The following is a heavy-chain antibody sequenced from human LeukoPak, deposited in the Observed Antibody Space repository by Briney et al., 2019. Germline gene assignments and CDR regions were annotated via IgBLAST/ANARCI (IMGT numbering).Heavy chain of an antibody. CDR2: IHPSGRL. CDR1: GASFGRGDKN. V-gene: IGHV4-31*03. D-gene: IGHD3-22*01. CDR3: SRGLDSRKLGY. J-gene: IGHJ4*02. Sequence: PSQTLSLTCTVSGASFGRGDKNWTWIRQSQGKGLEWIGSIHPSGRLYNNPSLESRVTISIDTSKNQFSLNLNSVTAADTAVYFCSRGLDSRKLGYWGQGTLVTVSS.